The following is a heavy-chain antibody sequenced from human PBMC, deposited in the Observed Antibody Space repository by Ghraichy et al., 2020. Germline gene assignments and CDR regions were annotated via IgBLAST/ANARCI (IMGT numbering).Heavy chain of an antibody. V-gene: IGHV1-18*04. Sequence: ASVKVSCKAFGYTFTSYGISWVRQAPGQGLEWMGWISAYNGNTNYAQMLQGRVTMTTDTSTSTAYMELRSLRSYDTAVYYCARDYTYDFWSGNLYYYYGMDVWGQGTTVTVSS. CDR3: ARDYTYDFWSGNLYYYYGMDV. CDR1: GYTFTSYG. D-gene: IGHD3-3*01. CDR2: ISAYNGNT. J-gene: IGHJ6*02.